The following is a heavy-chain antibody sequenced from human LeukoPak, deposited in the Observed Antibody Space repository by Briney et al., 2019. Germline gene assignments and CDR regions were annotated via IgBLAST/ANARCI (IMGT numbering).Heavy chain of an antibody. D-gene: IGHD6-13*01. CDR1: GYSFTSYW. J-gene: IGHJ3*02. V-gene: IGHV5-51*01. CDR2: INPGDSDT. CDR3: ARPRSGSWYTAYDI. Sequence: NLGESLNISCQGSGYSFTSYWIAWVRQMPGKGLEWMGIINPGDSDTRYSPSFQGQVTISADKSIRTAYLQWSSLKVSDTAMYYCARPRSGSWYTAYDIWGQGTMVTVS.